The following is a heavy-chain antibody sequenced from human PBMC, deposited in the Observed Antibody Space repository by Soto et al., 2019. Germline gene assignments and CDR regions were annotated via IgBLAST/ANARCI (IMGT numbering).Heavy chain of an antibody. CDR2: IYYSGST. CDR3: ARALYSGYSYGYPFDY. D-gene: IGHD5-18*01. V-gene: IGHV4-59*01. CDR1: GGSISSYY. Sequence: SETLSLTCTVSGGSISSYYWSLIRQPPGKGLEWIGYIYYSGSTNYNPSLKSRVTISVDTSKNQFSLKLSSVTAADTAVYYCARALYSGYSYGYPFDYWGQGTLVTVSS. J-gene: IGHJ4*02.